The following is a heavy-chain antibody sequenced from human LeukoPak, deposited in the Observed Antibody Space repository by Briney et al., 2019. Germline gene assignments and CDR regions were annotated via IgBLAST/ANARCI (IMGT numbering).Heavy chain of an antibody. Sequence: GGSLRLSCAASGFTFSSYEMNWVRQAPGKGLEWVSYISSSGSTIYYADSVKGRFTISRDNAKNSLYLQMNSLRAEDTAVYYYARDLGGAAGAFDIWGQGTMVTVSS. D-gene: IGHD6-13*01. CDR1: GFTFSSYE. CDR2: ISSSGSTI. V-gene: IGHV3-48*03. CDR3: ARDLGGAAGAFDI. J-gene: IGHJ3*02.